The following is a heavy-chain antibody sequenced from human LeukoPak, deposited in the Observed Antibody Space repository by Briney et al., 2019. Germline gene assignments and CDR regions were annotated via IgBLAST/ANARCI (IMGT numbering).Heavy chain of an antibody. D-gene: IGHD7-27*01. CDR2: ISGSGGNT. Sequence: PGGSLRLSCAASGFTFSSYAMSWVRQAPGKGPEWVSAISGSGGNTYYADSVKGRFTISRDNSKNTLYLQMNSLRSEDTAVYYCAKDRFWGRDFDYWGQGTLVTVSS. CDR3: AKDRFWGRDFDY. V-gene: IGHV3-23*01. J-gene: IGHJ4*02. CDR1: GFTFSSYA.